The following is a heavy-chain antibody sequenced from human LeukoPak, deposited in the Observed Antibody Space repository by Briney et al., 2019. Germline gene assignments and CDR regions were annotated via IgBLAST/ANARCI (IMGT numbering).Heavy chain of an antibody. D-gene: IGHD2-2*01. CDR2: IWYDGSNK. V-gene: IGHV3-33*08. CDR1: GFTFIIYW. CDR3: ARDQVASSRRYHEANYYGLDV. J-gene: IGHJ6*02. Sequence: PGWYLRLSWASSGFTFIIYWMNWARQAPGKGLEWVAVIWYDGSNKYYADSVKGRFTTSRDIPKNTLYLQMNSLRAEDTAVYYCARDQVASSRRYHEANYYGLDVWGQGTTVTVSS.